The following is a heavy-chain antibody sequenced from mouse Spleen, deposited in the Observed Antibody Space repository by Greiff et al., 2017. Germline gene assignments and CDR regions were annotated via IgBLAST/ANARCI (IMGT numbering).Heavy chain of an antibody. J-gene: IGHJ1*01. CDR3: TGGTTATWYFDV. CDR1: GFNIKDDY. V-gene: IGHV14-4*01. Sequence: EVQLQQSGAELVRPGASVKLSCTASGFNIKDDYMHWVKQRPEQGLEWIGWIDPENGDTEYASKFQGKATITADTSSNTAYLQLSSLTSEDTAVYYCTGGTTATWYFDVWGAGTTVTVSS. CDR2: IDPENGDT. D-gene: IGHD1-2*01.